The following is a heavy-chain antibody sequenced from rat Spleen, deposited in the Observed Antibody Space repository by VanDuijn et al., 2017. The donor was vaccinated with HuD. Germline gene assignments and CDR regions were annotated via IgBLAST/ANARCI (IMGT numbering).Heavy chain of an antibody. Sequence: EVQLQESGPGLVKPSQSLSLTCSVTGYSITSSYRWNWIRKFPGNKLEWMGYINSAGSTNYNPSLNSRISITRDTSKNQFFLQVNSVTTEDTATYYCARWIYGYFDSWGQGVMVTVSS. J-gene: IGHJ2*01. CDR1: GYSITSSYR. D-gene: IGHD1-11*01. V-gene: IGHV3-3*01. CDR3: ARWIYGYFDS. CDR2: INSAGST.